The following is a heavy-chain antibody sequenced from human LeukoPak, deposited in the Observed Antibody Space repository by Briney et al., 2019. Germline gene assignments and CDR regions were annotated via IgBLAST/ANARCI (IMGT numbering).Heavy chain of an antibody. V-gene: IGHV4-61*01. CDR1: GGSVSSGSY. J-gene: IGHJ4*02. CDR3: ARATYDSSVHFDY. Sequence: SETLSLTCTVSGGSVSSGSYWSWIRPPPGKGLGWRGYIYYSGSTNYNPSLQSRVTISVDTSKSQFSLKLSSVTAADTAVYYCARATYDSSVHFDYWGQGTLVTVSS. CDR2: IYYSGST. D-gene: IGHD3-22*01.